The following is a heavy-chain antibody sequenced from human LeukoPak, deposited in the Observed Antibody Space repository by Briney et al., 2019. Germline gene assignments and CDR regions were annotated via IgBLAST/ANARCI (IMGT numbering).Heavy chain of an antibody. CDR1: GGSISSYY. V-gene: IGHV4-59*08. D-gene: IGHD1-26*01. CDR3: ARLGFSNSGSYLAPSDY. Sequence: SETPSLTCTVSGGSISSYYWSWIRQPPGKGLEWIGYIYYSGGTNYNPSLKSRVTISVDTSKNQFSLKLSSVTAADTAVYYCARLGFSNSGSYLAPSDYWGQGTLVTVSS. CDR2: IYYSGGT. J-gene: IGHJ4*02.